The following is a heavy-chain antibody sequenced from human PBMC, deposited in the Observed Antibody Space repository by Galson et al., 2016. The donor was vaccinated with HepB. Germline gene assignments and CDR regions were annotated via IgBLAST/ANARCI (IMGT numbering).Heavy chain of an antibody. CDR2: ISGSGGST. Sequence: SLRLSCAASGFTFSSHAMSWVRQAPGKGLEWVSGISGSGGSTYYADSVKGPFTISRDTSKNTLYVKMNSLRAEDTAEYYCAKGYGLLDYWGQGTLVTVSS. CDR3: AKGYGLLDY. J-gene: IGHJ4*02. D-gene: IGHD1-14*01. CDR1: GFTFSSHA. V-gene: IGHV3-23*01.